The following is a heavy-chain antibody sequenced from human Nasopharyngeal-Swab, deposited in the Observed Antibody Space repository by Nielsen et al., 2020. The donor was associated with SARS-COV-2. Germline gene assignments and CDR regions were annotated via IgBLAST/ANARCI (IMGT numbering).Heavy chain of an antibody. CDR1: GASISSSINY. V-gene: IGHV4-39*07. D-gene: IGHD4-17*01. J-gene: IGHJ4*02. CDR3: SRDESGDYLGLPFDY. Sequence: SETLSLTCTVSGASISSSINYWGWIRQSAQNGLEWIGTVSYSGTSNYNPSLNSRVTISVDTSKNQFSLKLISVTAADTAVYYCSRDESGDYLGLPFDYWGQGTLVTVSS. CDR2: VSYSGTS.